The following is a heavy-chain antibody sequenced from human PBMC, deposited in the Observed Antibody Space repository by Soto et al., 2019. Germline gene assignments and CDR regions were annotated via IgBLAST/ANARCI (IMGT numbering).Heavy chain of an antibody. D-gene: IGHD4-17*01. CDR2: IWYDGSNK. J-gene: IGHJ4*02. V-gene: IGHV3-33*01. CDR3: ASLYGDPDY. CDR1: GFTFSSYG. Sequence: QVQLVESGGGVVQPGRSLRLSCAASGFTFSSYGMHWVRQAPGKGLEWVAVIWYDGSNKYYADSVKGRFTISRDNSKNMLYLQMNSLRAEDTAVYYCASLYGDPDYWGQGTLVTVSS.